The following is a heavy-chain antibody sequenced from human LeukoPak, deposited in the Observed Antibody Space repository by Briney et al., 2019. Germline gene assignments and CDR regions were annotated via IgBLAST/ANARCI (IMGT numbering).Heavy chain of an antibody. Sequence: GRSLRLSCAASGFTFSSYAMHWVRQAPGKGLEWVAVISYDGSNKYYADSVKGRFTISRDNSKNTLYLQMNSLRAEDTAVYYCAREGEYSSSYDHWGQGTLVTVSS. J-gene: IGHJ5*02. V-gene: IGHV3-30-3*01. CDR3: AREGEYSSSYDH. CDR1: GFTFSSYA. D-gene: IGHD6-6*01. CDR2: ISYDGSNK.